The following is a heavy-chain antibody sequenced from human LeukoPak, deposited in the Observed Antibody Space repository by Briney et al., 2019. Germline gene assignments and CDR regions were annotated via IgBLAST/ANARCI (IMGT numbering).Heavy chain of an antibody. CDR3: ARGRTRLSWLDP. Sequence: SETLSLTCAVSGGSIRGYYWSWVRQSPGKGLEWIGDINQNAGTDYNPSLKSRVTMSIDSSKNQISLNVTAATAADTARYYCARGRTRLSWLDPWGQGTLVTVSS. CDR2: INQNAGT. D-gene: IGHD6-6*01. CDR1: GGSIRGYY. V-gene: IGHV4-34*01. J-gene: IGHJ5*02.